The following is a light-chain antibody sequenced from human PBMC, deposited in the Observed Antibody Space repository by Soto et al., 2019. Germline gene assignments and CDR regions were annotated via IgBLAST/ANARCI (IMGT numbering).Light chain of an antibody. CDR2: EVA. Sequence: QSALTQPRSVSGAPGQSVTISCTGTSGDVGGYNYVSWYQHHPGKVPKLVIYEVAERPSGVPARFSGSQSGNTASLTISDLQPDDEADYYCCSFAGAYTLDVVFGGGTKLTVL. V-gene: IGLV2-11*01. J-gene: IGLJ2*01. CDR3: CSFAGAYTLDVV. CDR1: SGDVGGYNY.